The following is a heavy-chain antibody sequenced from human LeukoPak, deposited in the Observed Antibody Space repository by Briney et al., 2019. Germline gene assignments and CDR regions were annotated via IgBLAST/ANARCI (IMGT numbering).Heavy chain of an antibody. J-gene: IGHJ4*02. CDR2: ISWNSDII. D-gene: IGHD6-13*01. CDR3: AKDRYSGSWNFFDF. CDR1: GFTFDDYA. V-gene: IGHV3-9*01. Sequence: GGSLRLSCAASGFTFDDYAMHWVRHVPGKGLEWVSGISWNSDIIDCADSVKGRFTISRDNAQNSLYLQMNSLRADDTAFYYCAKDRYSGSWNFFDFWGQGTLVTVSS.